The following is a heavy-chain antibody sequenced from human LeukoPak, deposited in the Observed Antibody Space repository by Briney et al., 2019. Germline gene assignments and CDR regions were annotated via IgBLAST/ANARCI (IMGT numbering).Heavy chain of an antibody. CDR2: ISWNSGSI. CDR1: GFTFDDYA. J-gene: IGHJ3*02. Sequence: GGSLRLSCAASGFTFDDYAMHWVRHAPGKGPEWVSGISWNSGSIGYAGSVKGRSTISRDNAKNSLYLQMNSLRAEDTAFYYCARDYDSSGYTAFDIWGQGTMVTISS. CDR3: ARDYDSSGYTAFDI. D-gene: IGHD3-22*01. V-gene: IGHV3-9*01.